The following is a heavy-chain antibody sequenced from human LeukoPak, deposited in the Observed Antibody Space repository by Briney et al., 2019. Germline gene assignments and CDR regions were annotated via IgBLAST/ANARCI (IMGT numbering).Heavy chain of an antibody. CDR1: GFTFSNYV. V-gene: IGHV3-23*01. J-gene: IGHJ3*02. CDR3: ARDSGSYYGAHAFDI. D-gene: IGHD1-26*01. Sequence: GGSLRLSCTGSGFTFSNYVMSWVRQAPGKRLEWVSGISDSGDDTDYADSVKGRFTISRDNSKNTLYLQMNSLRAEDTAVYYCARDSGSYYGAHAFDIWGQGTMVTVSS. CDR2: ISDSGDDT.